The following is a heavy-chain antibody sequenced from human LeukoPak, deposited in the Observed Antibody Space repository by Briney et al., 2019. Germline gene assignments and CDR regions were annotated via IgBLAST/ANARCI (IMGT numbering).Heavy chain of an antibody. V-gene: IGHV4-30-4*01. CDR3: ARTPYYYGSGSYGFDY. CDR2: IYYSGST. J-gene: IGHJ4*02. CDR1: GGSTSSGDYY. D-gene: IGHD3-10*01. Sequence: SETLSLTCTVSGGSTSSGDYYWSWIRQPPGKGLEWIGYIYYSGSTYYNPSLKSRVTISVDTSKSQFSLKLSSVTAADTAVYYCARTPYYYGSGSYGFDYWGQGTLVTVSS.